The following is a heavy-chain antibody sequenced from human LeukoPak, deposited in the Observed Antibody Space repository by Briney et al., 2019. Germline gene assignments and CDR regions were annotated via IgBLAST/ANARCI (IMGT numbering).Heavy chain of an antibody. CDR3: ARVAISSGYYGDAFDI. D-gene: IGHD3-22*01. J-gene: IGHJ3*02. V-gene: IGHV4-39*07. Sequence: PSETLSLTCTVSGGSISNSSSYWGWIRQPPGKGLEWIGSIYYSGSTYYNPSLKSRVTISVDTSKNQFSLKLSSVTAADTAVYHCARVAISSGYYGDAFDIWGQGTMVTVSS. CDR2: IYYSGST. CDR1: GGSISNSSSY.